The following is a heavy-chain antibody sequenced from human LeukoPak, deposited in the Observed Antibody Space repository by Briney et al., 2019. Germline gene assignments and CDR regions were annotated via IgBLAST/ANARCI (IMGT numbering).Heavy chain of an antibody. CDR2: IKSKTDGGTT. CDR1: GFTFINAW. Sequence: GGSLRLSCAASGFTFINAWMSWVRQAPGKGLEWVGRIKSKTDGGTTDYAAPVKGKFTISRDDSKNTLYLQMNSLKTEDTAVYYCTTPEYSSPFDYWGQGTLVTVST. J-gene: IGHJ4*02. V-gene: IGHV3-15*01. D-gene: IGHD6-6*01. CDR3: TTPEYSSPFDY.